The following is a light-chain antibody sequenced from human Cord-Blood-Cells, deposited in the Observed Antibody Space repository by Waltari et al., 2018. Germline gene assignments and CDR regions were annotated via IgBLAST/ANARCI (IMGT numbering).Light chain of an antibody. J-gene: IGLJ2*01. CDR3: CSYAGSYTFAV. V-gene: IGLV2-11*02. Sequence: QSALTQPRSVSGSPGQSVTIACTGTSSDVGGYKYVSWYQQHPGKAPKLLIYDVSKRPSGVPDRFSGSKSGNTASLTISGLQAEDEADYYCCSYAGSYTFAVFGGGTKLTVL. CDR1: SSDVGGYKY. CDR2: DVS.